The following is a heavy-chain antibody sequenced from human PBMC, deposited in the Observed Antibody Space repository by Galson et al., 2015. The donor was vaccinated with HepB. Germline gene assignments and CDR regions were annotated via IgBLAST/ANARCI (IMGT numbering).Heavy chain of an antibody. CDR3: AGESGSSSRYFDN. D-gene: IGHD3-3*01. Sequence: SVKVSCKASGYSFSSYYIHWVRQVPGQGLEWMGIINPTGGSTTYTQKFQGRVTMTRDRSAGTVYMELNSLRSEDTAVYYCAGESGSSSRYFDNWGQGTLVTVSS. J-gene: IGHJ4*02. V-gene: IGHV1-46*03. CDR1: GYSFSSYY. CDR2: INPTGGST.